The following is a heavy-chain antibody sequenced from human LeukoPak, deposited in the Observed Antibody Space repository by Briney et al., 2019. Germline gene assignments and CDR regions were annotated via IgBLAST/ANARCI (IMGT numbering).Heavy chain of an antibody. CDR3: ARGWSILRGGDWFDP. Sequence: SETLSLTCTVSGYSISSGDYWGWIRQPPGKGLEWIASIHHSGTTYYTPSLKSRVRISLDPSKNQLSLSLRSVTAADTAVYYCARGWSILRGGDWFDPWDQGPWSPSPQ. D-gene: IGHD3-3*02. CDR2: IHHSGTT. J-gene: IGHJ5*02. CDR1: GYSISSGDY. V-gene: IGHV4-38-2*02.